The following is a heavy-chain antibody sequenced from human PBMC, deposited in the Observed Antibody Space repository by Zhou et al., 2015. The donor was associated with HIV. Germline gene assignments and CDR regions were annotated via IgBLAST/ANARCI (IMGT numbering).Heavy chain of an antibody. J-gene: IGHJ2*01. CDR1: GGTFSNYA. Sequence: QVLLVQSGAEVKKPGSSVKVSCEASGGTFSNYAVSWVRQAPGQGLEWMGAIIPIFGTVKNAQKFQGRVTLTADRSTNTAYMEMRSLTSEDTAVYYCARDRGGAARPDWRYFDLWGLGTLVIVSS. V-gene: IGHV1-69*06. D-gene: IGHD6-6*01. CDR3: ARDRGGAARPDWRYFDL. CDR2: IIPIFGTV.